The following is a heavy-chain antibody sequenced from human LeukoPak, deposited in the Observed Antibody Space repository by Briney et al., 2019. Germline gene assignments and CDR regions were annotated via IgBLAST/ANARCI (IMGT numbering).Heavy chain of an antibody. D-gene: IGHD3-22*01. V-gene: IGHV4-34*01. J-gene: IGHJ3*02. CDR1: GGSFSGYY. CDR2: INHSGST. Sequence: SETLSLTCAVYGGSFSGYYWSWIRQPPGKGLEWIGEINHSGSTNYNPSLKSRVTISVDTSKNQFPLKLSSVTAADTAVYYCARGAQPHYYDSSGYKRAAFDIWGQGTMVTVSS. CDR3: ARGAQPHYYDSSGYKRAAFDI.